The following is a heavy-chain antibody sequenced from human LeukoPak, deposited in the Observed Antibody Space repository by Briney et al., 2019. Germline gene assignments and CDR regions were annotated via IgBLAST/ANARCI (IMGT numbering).Heavy chain of an antibody. D-gene: IGHD5-18*01. CDR2: ISYDGSNK. CDR3: VKQTWGYSYGF. CDR1: GFTFSSYG. V-gene: IGHV3-30*18. Sequence: GRSLRLSCAASGFTFSSYGMHWVRQAPGKGLEWVAVISYDGSNKYYADSVKGRFTISRDNSKNTLYLQMNSLRAEDTAVYYCVKQTWGYSYGFWGQGTLVTVSS. J-gene: IGHJ4*02.